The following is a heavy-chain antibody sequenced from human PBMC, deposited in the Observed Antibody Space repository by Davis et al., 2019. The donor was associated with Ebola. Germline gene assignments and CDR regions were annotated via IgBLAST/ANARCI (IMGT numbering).Heavy chain of an antibody. CDR1: GGTFSSYA. D-gene: IGHD3-10*01. CDR3: ARDLGAMVQGVISYWFDP. J-gene: IGHJ5*02. Sequence: AASVKVSCKASGGTFSSYAISWVRQAPGQGLEWMGGIIPIFGTANYAQKFQGRVTITADKSTSTAYMELSSLRSEDTAVYYCARDLGAMVQGVISYWFDPWGQGTLVTVSS. V-gene: IGHV1-69*06. CDR2: IIPIFGTA.